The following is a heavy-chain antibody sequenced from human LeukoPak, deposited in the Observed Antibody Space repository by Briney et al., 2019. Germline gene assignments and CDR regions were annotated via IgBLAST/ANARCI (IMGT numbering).Heavy chain of an antibody. CDR2: IKQDGSEK. Sequence: SGGSLRLSCAASGFTFSSYWMSWVRQAPGKGLEWVANIKQDGSEKYYVDSVKGRFTTSRDNAKDSLYLQMNSLRAEDTAVYYCAREGGYSGYDQWGQGTLVTVSS. D-gene: IGHD5-12*01. CDR1: GFTFSSYW. J-gene: IGHJ4*02. CDR3: AREGGYSGYDQ. V-gene: IGHV3-7*03.